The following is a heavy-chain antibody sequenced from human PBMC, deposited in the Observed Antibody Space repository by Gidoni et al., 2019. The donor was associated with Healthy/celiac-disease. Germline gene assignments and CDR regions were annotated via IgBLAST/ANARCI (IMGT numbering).Heavy chain of an antibody. CDR1: GGTFSSYA. J-gene: IGHJ3*02. CDR3: AREGFPDDAFDI. CDR2: IIPILGIA. D-gene: IGHD3-10*01. V-gene: IGHV1-69*04. Sequence: QVQLVQSGAEVKKPGSSVKVSCKASGGTFSSYAISWVRQAPGQGFEWMGRIIPILGIANYAQKFQGRVTITADKSTSTAYMELSSLRSEDTAVYYCAREGFPDDAFDIWGQGTMVTVSS.